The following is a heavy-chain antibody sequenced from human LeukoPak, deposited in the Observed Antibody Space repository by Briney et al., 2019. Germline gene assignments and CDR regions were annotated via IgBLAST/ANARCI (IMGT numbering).Heavy chain of an antibody. CDR3: ARDYAFDI. J-gene: IGHJ3*02. V-gene: IGHV4-59*01. CDR2: IYYIGST. Sequence: SETLSLTCTVSGGSISSYYWSWIRQPPGKGLEWIGYIYYIGSTNYNPSLKSRVTISVDTSRNQFSLKLSSVTAADTAVYYCARDYAFDIWGQGTMVTVSS. CDR1: GGSISSYY.